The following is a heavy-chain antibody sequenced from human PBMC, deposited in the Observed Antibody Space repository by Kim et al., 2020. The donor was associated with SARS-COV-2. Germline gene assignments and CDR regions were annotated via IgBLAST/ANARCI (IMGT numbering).Heavy chain of an antibody. Sequence: YYADSVKCRFTISRDNAKNSLYLKMNSLRAGDTAVYYCARVLAGMWFFDDWGQGTLVTVSS. J-gene: IGHJ4*02. V-gene: IGHV3-21*01. CDR3: ARVLAGMWFFDD. D-gene: IGHD6-19*01.